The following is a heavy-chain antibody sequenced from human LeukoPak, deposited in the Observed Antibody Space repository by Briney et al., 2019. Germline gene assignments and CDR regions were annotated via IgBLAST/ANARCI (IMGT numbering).Heavy chain of an antibody. CDR3: AKAMVRAELFDY. D-gene: IGHD3-10*01. CDR2: ISSSSSYI. V-gene: IGHV3-23*01. CDR1: GFTFSSYA. J-gene: IGHJ4*02. Sequence: GGSLRLSCAASGFTFSSYAMSWVRQAPGKGLEWVSSISSSSSYIYYADSVKGRFTISRDNSKNTLYLQMNSLRAEDTAVYYCAKAMVRAELFDYWGQGTLVTVSS.